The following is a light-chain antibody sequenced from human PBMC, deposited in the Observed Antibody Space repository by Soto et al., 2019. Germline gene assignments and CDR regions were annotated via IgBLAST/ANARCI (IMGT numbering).Light chain of an antibody. CDR1: QGISSS. J-gene: IGKJ1*01. Sequence: DIQLTQFPPFLSASVGDRVTITCRASQGISSSLAWYQQKPGKAPNLLIYGASTLESGVPPRFSGSVSGTEFTLTINSLQPEDFATYYCQQVKSYPRTFGQGTKVEIK. CDR2: GAS. CDR3: QQVKSYPRT. V-gene: IGKV1-9*01.